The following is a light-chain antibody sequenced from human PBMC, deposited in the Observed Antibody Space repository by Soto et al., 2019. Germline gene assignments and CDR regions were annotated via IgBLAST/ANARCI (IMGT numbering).Light chain of an antibody. Sequence: QSVLTQPPSASGTPGQRVTISCSGSSSNIGSNAVNWYQHLPGTAPKLLIYSNDQPPSGVPDRFSGSKSGTSASLAISGLHYEDEADYYCAAWENSRYGPVFGGGTKLTVL. V-gene: IGLV1-44*01. CDR1: SSNIGSNA. CDR2: SND. J-gene: IGLJ3*02. CDR3: AAWENSRYGPV.